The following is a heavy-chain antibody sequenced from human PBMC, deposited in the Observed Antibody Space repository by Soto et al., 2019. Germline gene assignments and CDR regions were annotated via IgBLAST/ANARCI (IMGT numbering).Heavy chain of an antibody. CDR1: GFTFSNAW. CDR2: IKSKTDGGTT. Sequence: GGSLRLSCAASGFTFSNAWMSWVRQAPGKGLEWVGRIKSKTDGGTTDYAAPVKGRFTISRDDSKSTLYLQMNSLKTEDTAVYYCTTAKPQSFGEYISFYYYYGMDVWGQGTTVTVSS. V-gene: IGHV3-15*01. D-gene: IGHD3-10*01. J-gene: IGHJ6*02. CDR3: TTAKPQSFGEYISFYYYYGMDV.